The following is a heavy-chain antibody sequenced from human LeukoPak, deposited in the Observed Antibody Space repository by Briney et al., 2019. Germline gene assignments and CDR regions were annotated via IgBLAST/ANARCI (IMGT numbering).Heavy chain of an antibody. CDR1: GFTLNYYW. V-gene: IGHV3-7*01. J-gene: IGHJ4*02. D-gene: IGHD2-21*01. CDR2: INQDGSEK. Sequence: GGSLRLSCEASGFTLNYYWMSWVRQAPGKGPEWVANINQDGSEKYFVDSVKGRFTISRDNAQNSVFLQMDSLRVDDTAVYYCARWVSQYYFDYSGQGTHVIVSS. CDR3: ARWVSQYYFDY.